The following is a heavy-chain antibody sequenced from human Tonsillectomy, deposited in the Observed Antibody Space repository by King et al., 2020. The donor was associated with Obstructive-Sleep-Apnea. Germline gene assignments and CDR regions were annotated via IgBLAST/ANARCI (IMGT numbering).Heavy chain of an antibody. CDR2: IYYSGST. V-gene: IGHV4-39*07. J-gene: IGHJ2*01. D-gene: IGHD3-3*01. CDR1: GGSISSSSYY. Sequence: QLQESGPGLVKPSETLSLTCTVSGGSISSSSYYWGWIRQPPGKGLEWIGSIYYSGSTYYNPSLKSRVTISVDTSKNQFSLKLSSVTAADTAVYYCARVDFWSGYYHSNWYFDLWGRGTLVTVSS. CDR3: ARVDFWSGYYHSNWYFDL.